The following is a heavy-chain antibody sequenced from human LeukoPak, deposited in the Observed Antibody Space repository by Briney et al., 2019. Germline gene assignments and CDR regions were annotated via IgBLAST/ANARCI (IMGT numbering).Heavy chain of an antibody. CDR1: DDSSSSHY. V-gene: IGHV4-59*08. D-gene: IGHD4-11*01. CDR2: ISYIGST. Sequence: PSETLSLTCAVSDDSSSSHYWTWIRQPPGKGLEWIGYISYIGSTNYNPSLKSRVTMSVDTSNNQFSLRLSSVTAADTAVYYCARNAISYSNHYYYYMDVWGKGTTVTVSS. J-gene: IGHJ6*03. CDR3: ARNAISYSNHYYYYMDV.